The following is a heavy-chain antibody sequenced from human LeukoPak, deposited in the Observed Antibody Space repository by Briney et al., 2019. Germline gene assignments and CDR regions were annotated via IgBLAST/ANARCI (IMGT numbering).Heavy chain of an antibody. CDR1: GFTVSSNY. CDR2: IYSGGST. V-gene: IGHV3-66*01. Sequence: GGSLRLSCAASGFTVSSNYMSWVRQAPGKGLEWVSVIYSGGSTYYADSVKGRFTISRDNSKNTLYLQMHSLRAEDTAVYYCARARRYYYDSSGCNYWGQGTLVTVSS. CDR3: ARARRYYYDSSGCNY. J-gene: IGHJ4*02. D-gene: IGHD3-22*01.